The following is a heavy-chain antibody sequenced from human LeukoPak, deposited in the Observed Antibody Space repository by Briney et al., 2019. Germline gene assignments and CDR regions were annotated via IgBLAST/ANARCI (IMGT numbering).Heavy chain of an antibody. CDR1: GFTFSSYS. J-gene: IGHJ4*02. CDR3: ARDPEALDY. Sequence: GGSLRLSCAASGFTFSSYSMNWVRQAPGKGLEWVSYISRSGTIYYADSVKGRLTISRDNAKNSLYQQMNSLRDEDTAVYYCARDPEALDYWGQGTLVTVSS. V-gene: IGHV3-48*02. CDR2: ISRSGTI.